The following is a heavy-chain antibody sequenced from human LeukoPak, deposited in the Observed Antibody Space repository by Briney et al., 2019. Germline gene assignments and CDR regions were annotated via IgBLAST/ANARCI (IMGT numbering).Heavy chain of an antibody. Sequence: GGSLRLSCAASGFTVSSNYMSWVRQAPGKGLEWVSVIYSGGSTYYADSVKGRFTISRDNSKNTLYLQMNSLRAEDTAVYYCAREPKSDDSSGYAIDYWDQGTLVTVSS. D-gene: IGHD3-22*01. CDR1: GFTVSSNY. J-gene: IGHJ4*02. CDR2: IYSGGST. V-gene: IGHV3-66*01. CDR3: AREPKSDDSSGYAIDY.